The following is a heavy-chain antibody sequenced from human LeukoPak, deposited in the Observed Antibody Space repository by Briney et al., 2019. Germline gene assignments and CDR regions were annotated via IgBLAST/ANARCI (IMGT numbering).Heavy chain of an antibody. CDR3: ARVKYYDSSGYIDY. Sequence: GGSLRLSCAASGFTFSNYWMHWVRQDTGKGLVWVSRINSDGSSTSYADSVKGRFTISRDNAKNTLYLQMNSLRAEDTAVYYCARVKYYDSSGYIDYWGQGALVTVSS. D-gene: IGHD3-22*01. CDR1: GFTFSNYW. V-gene: IGHV3-74*01. CDR2: INSDGSST. J-gene: IGHJ4*02.